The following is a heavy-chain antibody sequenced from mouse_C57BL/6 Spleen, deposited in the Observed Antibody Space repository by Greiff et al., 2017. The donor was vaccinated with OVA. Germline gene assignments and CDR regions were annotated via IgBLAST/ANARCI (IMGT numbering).Heavy chain of an antibody. V-gene: IGHV1-66*01. CDR2: IYPGSGST. CDR3: ARDSYGFAY. CDR1: GYSFTGYY. Sequence: VQLQESGPELVKPGASVKISCKASGYSFTGYYIHWVKQRPGQGLEWIGWIYPGSGSTTYNEKFKGKATLTADTSSSTAYMQLSSLTSEDSAVYYCARDSYGFAYWGQGTMVTVSA. J-gene: IGHJ3*01. D-gene: IGHD1-1*01.